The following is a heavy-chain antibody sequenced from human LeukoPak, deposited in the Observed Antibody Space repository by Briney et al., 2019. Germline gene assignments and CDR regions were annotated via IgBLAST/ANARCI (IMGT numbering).Heavy chain of an antibody. CDR2: ISYDGSNK. Sequence: GGSLRLSCAASGFTFSSYAMHWVRQAPGKGLEWVAVISYDGSNKYYADSVKGRFTISRDNSENTLYLQMNSLRAEDTAVYYCARTIAAAGATYFDYWGQGTLVTVSS. CDR1: GFTFSSYA. D-gene: IGHD6-13*01. CDR3: ARTIAAAGATYFDY. V-gene: IGHV3-30-3*01. J-gene: IGHJ4*02.